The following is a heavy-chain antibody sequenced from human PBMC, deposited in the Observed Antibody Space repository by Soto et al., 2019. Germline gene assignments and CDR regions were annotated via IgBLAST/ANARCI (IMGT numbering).Heavy chain of an antibody. V-gene: IGHV1-69*02. D-gene: IGHD2-15*01. CDR1: GGTFSSYT. CDR3: ARWVGSGTFYYYYGMDV. J-gene: IGHJ6*02. CDR2: IIPILGIA. Sequence: QVQLVQSGAEVKKPGSSVKVSCKASGGTFSSYTISWVRQAPGQGLEWMGRIIPILGIANYAQKFQGRVTITADKSTSTAYMELSSLRSEDTAVYYCARWVGSGTFYYYYGMDVWGQGTTVTVSS.